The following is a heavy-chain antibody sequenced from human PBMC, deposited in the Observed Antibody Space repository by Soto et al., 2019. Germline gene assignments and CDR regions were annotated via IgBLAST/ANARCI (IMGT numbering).Heavy chain of an antibody. V-gene: IGHV3-11*01. CDR3: ARAWKIEKFGVISMSKGLDV. Sequence: QVQLVESGGGLVKPGGSLRLSCAASGFIFSDYSMTWIRQAPGKGLEWLSCSSNRDRSTYYADSVKDRFVVSKDNAKNLVYLQMNSLRAEDTAVYFCARAWKIEKFGVISMSKGLDVWGQGTTVTVSS. D-gene: IGHD3-3*01. CDR2: SSNRDRST. CDR1: GFIFSDYS. J-gene: IGHJ6*02.